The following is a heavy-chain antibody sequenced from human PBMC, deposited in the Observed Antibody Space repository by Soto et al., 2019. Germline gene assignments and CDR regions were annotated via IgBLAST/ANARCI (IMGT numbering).Heavy chain of an antibody. CDR3: ARSHNPYCSSTSCRDWFDP. CDR2: ISAYNGNT. V-gene: IGHV1-18*01. J-gene: IGHJ5*02. Sequence: VLVKGSCKASGYTFTSYGSCWVRQAPGQGLEWMGWISAYNGNTNYAQKLQGKVTMTTDTSTSTAYMELRSLRSDDTAVYYCARSHNPYCSSTSCRDWFDPWGQGTLVTVSS. CDR1: GYTFTSYG. D-gene: IGHD2-2*01.